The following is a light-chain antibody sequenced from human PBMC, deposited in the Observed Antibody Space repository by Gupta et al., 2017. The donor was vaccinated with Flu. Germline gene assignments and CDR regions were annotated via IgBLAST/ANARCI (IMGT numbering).Light chain of an antibody. CDR3: ASVDTSLNGGV. CDR2: DND. J-gene: IGLJ3*02. V-gene: IGLV1-51*01. Sequence: QSVLTQPPSVSAAPGQKVTISCSGSGSNIGSNYVSWYQQLPATAPNLLIYDNDRRLAGIPDRFSGSKYATSATVPTTGLQAGEGADYYCASVDTSLNGGVFGAGTKLTVL. CDR1: GSNIGSNY.